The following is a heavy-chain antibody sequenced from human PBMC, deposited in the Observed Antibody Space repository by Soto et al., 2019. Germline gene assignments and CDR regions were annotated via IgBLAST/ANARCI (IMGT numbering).Heavy chain of an antibody. V-gene: IGHV3-21*01. D-gene: IGHD2-2*01. CDR1: GFTFSSYS. CDR2: SSSSSSYI. CDR3: ARDRDIVVVPAAILPGIAVAGDNGFDY. Sequence: EVQLVESGGGLVKPGGSLRLSCAASGFTFSSYSMNWVRQAPGKGLEWVSSSSSSSSYIYYADSVKGRFTISRDNAKNSLYLQMNSLRAEDTAVYYCARDRDIVVVPAAILPGIAVAGDNGFDYWGQGTLVTVSS. J-gene: IGHJ4*02.